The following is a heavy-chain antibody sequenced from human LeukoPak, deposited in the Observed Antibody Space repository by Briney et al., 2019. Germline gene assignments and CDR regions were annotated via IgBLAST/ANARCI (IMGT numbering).Heavy chain of an antibody. CDR2: IWYNGGNK. V-gene: IGHV3-33*01. CDR1: GFNFDSHG. D-gene: IGHD4-23*01. J-gene: IGHJ4*02. CDR3: ARDHGGDSWYYFDH. Sequence: GALRLSCAASGFNFDSHGMTWVRQAPGKGLEWVAFIWYNGGNKYYADSVKGRFTISRDNSKNTVFLQMDSLRAEDTAVYYCARDHGGDSWYYFDHWGQGTLATVSS.